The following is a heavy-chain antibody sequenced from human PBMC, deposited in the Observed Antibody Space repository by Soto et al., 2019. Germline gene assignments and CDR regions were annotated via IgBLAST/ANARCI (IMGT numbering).Heavy chain of an antibody. CDR1: GGTFSTYA. Sequence: QVQLVQSGVEVKKPGSSVKVSCKASGGTFSTYAINWVRQAPGQGLEWMGGIIPIFNSANYAQKFQGRVTIIADRSTSTAYMEMSSLSSEYTAVYYCSATIYSNSYYYGIDVWGQGTTVTVSS. V-gene: IGHV1-69*06. CDR3: SATIYSNSYYYGIDV. J-gene: IGHJ6*02. D-gene: IGHD3-3*01. CDR2: IIPIFNSA.